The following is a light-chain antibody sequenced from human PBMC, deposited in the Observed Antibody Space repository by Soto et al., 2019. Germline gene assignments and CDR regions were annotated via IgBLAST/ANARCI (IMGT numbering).Light chain of an antibody. V-gene: IGKV1-5*03. CDR1: QTISSW. Sequence: DIQITQSPSTLSGSVGDRVTITCRASQTISSWFAWYQQNPGKAPKLLIYKASTLKSGVPSRFSGSGSGTEFTLTISSLQPDDFATYYCQHYNSYSEAFGQGTKVDIK. CDR3: QHYNSYSEA. J-gene: IGKJ1*01. CDR2: KAS.